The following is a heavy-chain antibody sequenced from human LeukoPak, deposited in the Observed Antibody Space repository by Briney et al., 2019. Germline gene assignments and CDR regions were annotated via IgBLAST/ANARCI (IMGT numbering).Heavy chain of an antibody. CDR2: IYHSGST. D-gene: IGHD5-24*01. Sequence: SETLSLTCTVSGYSISSGYYWGWIRQPPGKGLEWIGSIYHSGSTYYNPSLKSRVTISVDTSKNQFFLKLSSVTAADTAVYYCARTIKPFDAFDIWGQGTMVTVSS. CDR3: ARTIKPFDAFDI. V-gene: IGHV4-38-2*02. J-gene: IGHJ3*02. CDR1: GYSISSGYY.